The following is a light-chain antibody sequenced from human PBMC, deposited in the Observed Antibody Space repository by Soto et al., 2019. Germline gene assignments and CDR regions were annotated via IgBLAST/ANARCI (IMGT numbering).Light chain of an antibody. CDR2: LNSDGSH. Sequence: QPVLTQSPSASASLGASVKLTCTLSSGHSSYAIAWHQQQPEKGPRYLMKLNSDGSHSKGDGIPDRFSVSSSGAERYLTISSLQSEDEADYYCQTWGTGIQVFGTGTKVTVL. CDR3: QTWGTGIQV. V-gene: IGLV4-69*01. CDR1: SGHSSYA. J-gene: IGLJ1*01.